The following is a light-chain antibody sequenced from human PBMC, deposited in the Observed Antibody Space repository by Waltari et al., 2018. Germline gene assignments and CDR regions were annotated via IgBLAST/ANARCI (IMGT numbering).Light chain of an antibody. CDR3: QQYDTYPYS. J-gene: IGKJ2*03. Sequence: DIQMTQSPSSLSASVGDRVTLTCRASQTIGNYLAWFQQKPGKAPNSLIFAASSLQRGVPSKFSGSGSGTDFTLTITSLQPEDSATYYCQQYDTYPYSFGQGTKLEIK. CDR1: QTIGNY. V-gene: IGKV1-16*02. CDR2: AAS.